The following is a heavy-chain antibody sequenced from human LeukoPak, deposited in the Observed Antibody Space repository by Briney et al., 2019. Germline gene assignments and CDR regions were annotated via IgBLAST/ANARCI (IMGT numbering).Heavy chain of an antibody. J-gene: IGHJ4*02. Sequence: SETLSLTCTVSGGSISTYYWSWIRQPPGKGLEWIGYIYYSGSTNYNPSLKSRVTISIDTSKNQFSLNLSSVTAADTAVYYCARSERYSSGWYFYFDYWGQGTLVIVSS. D-gene: IGHD6-19*01. CDR1: GGSISTYY. CDR2: IYYSGST. V-gene: IGHV4-59*01. CDR3: ARSERYSSGWYFYFDY.